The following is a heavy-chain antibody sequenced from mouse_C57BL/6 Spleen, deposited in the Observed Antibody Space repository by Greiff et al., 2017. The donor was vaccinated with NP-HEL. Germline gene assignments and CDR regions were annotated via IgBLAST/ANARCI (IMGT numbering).Heavy chain of an antibody. CDR3: ARSDGNYVGYAMDY. CDR1: GYTFTSYW. CDR2: IDPSDSYT. Sequence: QVQLQQPGAELVMPGASVKLSCKASGYTFTSYWMHWVKQRPGQGLEWIGEIDPSDSYTNYNQKFKGKSTLTVDKSSSTAYMQLSSLTAEDSAVYYCARSDGNYVGYAMDYRGQGTSVTVSS. V-gene: IGHV1-69*01. D-gene: IGHD2-1*01. J-gene: IGHJ4*01.